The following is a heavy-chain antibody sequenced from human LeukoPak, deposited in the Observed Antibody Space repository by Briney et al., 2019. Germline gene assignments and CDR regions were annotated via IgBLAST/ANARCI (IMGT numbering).Heavy chain of an antibody. J-gene: IGHJ6*02. CDR1: GFTFSTYG. V-gene: IGHV3-30*18. CDR2: ISYDGSNK. CDR3: AKGATMIVRGGMDV. D-gene: IGHD3-22*01. Sequence: GGSLRLSCAASGFTFSTYGMHWIRQAPGKGLEWVAVISYDGSNKYYGDSVKSRFTISRDNPKNTLYLQMNSLRAEDTAVYYCAKGATMIVRGGMDVWGQGTTVTVSS.